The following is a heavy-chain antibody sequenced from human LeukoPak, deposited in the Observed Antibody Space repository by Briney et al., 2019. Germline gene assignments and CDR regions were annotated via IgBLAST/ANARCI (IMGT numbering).Heavy chain of an antibody. CDR3: ARDLWGLGEPDDAFDI. V-gene: IGHV1-18*01. CDR2: ISAYNGNT. CDR1: GYTFTSYG. Sequence: ASVKVSCKASGYTFTSYGISWVRQAPGQGLEWMGWISAYNGNTNYAQKLQGRVTMTTDTSTSTAYMELRSLRSDDTAVYYCARDLWGLGEPDDAFDIWGQGTMVTVSS. J-gene: IGHJ3*02. D-gene: IGHD1-26*01.